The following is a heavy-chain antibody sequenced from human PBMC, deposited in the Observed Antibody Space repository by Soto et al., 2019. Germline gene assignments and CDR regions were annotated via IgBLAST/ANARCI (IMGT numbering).Heavy chain of an antibody. CDR2: ISSSSYI. CDR1: GFNFSSYS. CDR3: ARVTGYPNEFDY. V-gene: IGHV3-21*01. Sequence: PGGSLRLSGAASGFNFSSYSMNWVRQAPGKGLEWVSSISSSSYIYYADSVKGRFTISRDNAKNSLYLQMNSLRAEDTAVYYCARVTGYPNEFDYWGQGTLVTVSS. J-gene: IGHJ4*02. D-gene: IGHD3-9*01.